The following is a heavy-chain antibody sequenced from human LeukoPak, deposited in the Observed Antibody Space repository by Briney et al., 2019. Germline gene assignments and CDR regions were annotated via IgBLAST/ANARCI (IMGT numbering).Heavy chain of an antibody. V-gene: IGHV3-30*18. CDR1: GFTFSSYG. CDR2: ISYDGSNK. Sequence: GGSLRLSCAASGFTFSSYGMHWVRQAPGKGLEWVAVISYDGSNKYYADSAKGRFTISRDNSKNTLYLQMNSLRAEDTAVYYCAKDSLYGDYSPTDYWGQGTLVTVSS. J-gene: IGHJ4*02. CDR3: AKDSLYGDYSPTDY. D-gene: IGHD4-17*01.